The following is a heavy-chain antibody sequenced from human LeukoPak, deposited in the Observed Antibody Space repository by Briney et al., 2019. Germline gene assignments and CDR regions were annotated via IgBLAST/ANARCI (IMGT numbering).Heavy chain of an antibody. CDR3: ARGREYYGSGSYYSFYYYYYMDV. CDR2: ISGSGGST. J-gene: IGHJ6*03. Sequence: QTGGSLRLSCAASGFTFSSYAMSWVRQAPGKGLEWVSAISGSGGSTYYADSVKGRFTISRDNAKNSLYLQMNSLRAEDTAVYYCARGREYYGSGSYYSFYYYYYMDVWGKGTTVTVSS. CDR1: GFTFSSYA. V-gene: IGHV3-23*01. D-gene: IGHD3-10*01.